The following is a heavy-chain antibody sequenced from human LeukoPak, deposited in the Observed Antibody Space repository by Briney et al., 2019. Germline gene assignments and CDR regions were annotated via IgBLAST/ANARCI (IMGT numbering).Heavy chain of an antibody. D-gene: IGHD6-13*01. CDR1: GGSLNGYY. V-gene: IGHV4-4*07. CDR3: ARDRSSSYTRDWFDP. Sequence: SETLSLTCTVSGGSLNGYYWSWIRQPAGKGLEWIGRIYNSESINYNPSLKSRVTMSIDTSKSQFSLKLNSATAADTAVYYCARDRSSSYTRDWFDPWGQGALVTVSS. J-gene: IGHJ5*02. CDR2: IYNSESI.